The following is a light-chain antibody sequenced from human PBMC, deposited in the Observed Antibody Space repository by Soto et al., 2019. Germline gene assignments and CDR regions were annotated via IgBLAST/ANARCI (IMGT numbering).Light chain of an antibody. CDR2: LEGSGSY. CDR1: SGHSIYI. J-gene: IGLJ2*01. Sequence: QLVLTQSSSASASLGSSVKLTCTLSSGHSIYIIAWHQQKPGKAPRYLMKLEGSGSYNKGSGVPDRFSGSSSGADRYLTIANLQFEDEADYYCETWDSNTRVFGGGTQLTVL. V-gene: IGLV4-60*02. CDR3: ETWDSNTRV.